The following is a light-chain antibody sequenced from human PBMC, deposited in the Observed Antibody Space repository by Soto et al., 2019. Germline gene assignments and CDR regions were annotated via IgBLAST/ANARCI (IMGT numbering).Light chain of an antibody. V-gene: IGLV1-40*01. J-gene: IGLJ1*01. CDR2: GYT. CDR1: SSNIGAHYD. Sequence: QSVLTQPPSVSGAPGQRVTISCTGSSSNIGAHYDVHWYQQLPGTAPKLLIYGYTHRPSGVPDRFSGSKSGTSASLAITGLQAEDEADYYCAAWDDNLNAYVFGSGTKLTVL. CDR3: AAWDDNLNAYV.